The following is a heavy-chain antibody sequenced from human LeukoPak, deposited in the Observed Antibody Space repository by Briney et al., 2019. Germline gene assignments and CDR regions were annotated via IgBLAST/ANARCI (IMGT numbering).Heavy chain of an antibody. J-gene: IGHJ4*02. CDR1: EFTFGSHG. V-gene: IGHV3-23*01. CDR3: ARAPAGIAPTHYFDY. CDR2: ISSSGSMT. Sequence: GGSLRLSCAASEFTFGSHGLSWVRQAPGKGLEWVSAISSSGSMTFYADSVKGRFTISRDNSKNTLYSQMNSLRVEDTAIYYCARAPAGIAPTHYFDYWGQGTLVTVSS. D-gene: IGHD6-13*01.